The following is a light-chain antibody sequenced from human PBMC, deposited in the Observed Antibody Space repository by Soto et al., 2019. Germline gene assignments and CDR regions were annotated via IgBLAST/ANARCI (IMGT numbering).Light chain of an antibody. CDR3: MQALQTGYT. CDR1: QSLLHSNGYNY. CDR2: LGS. Sequence: DIVMTQSPLSLPVTPGEPASISCRSSQSLLHSNGYNYLDWYLQKPGQSPHLLIYLGSNRASGVPDRFSGSGSDTDFTLKISRVEAEDLGVYYCMQALQTGYTFGQGTKLEIK. J-gene: IGKJ2*01. V-gene: IGKV2-28*01.